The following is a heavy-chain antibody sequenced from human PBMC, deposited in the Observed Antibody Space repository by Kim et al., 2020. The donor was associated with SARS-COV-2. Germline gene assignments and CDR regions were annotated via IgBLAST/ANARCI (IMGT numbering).Heavy chain of an antibody. D-gene: IGHD3-22*01. Sequence: SRVTISVDTSKNQFSLKLSSVTAADTAVYYCARGSSYYDSSGYYTPNFDYWGQGTLVTVSS. J-gene: IGHJ4*02. V-gene: IGHV4-31*02. CDR3: ARGSSYYDSSGYYTPNFDY.